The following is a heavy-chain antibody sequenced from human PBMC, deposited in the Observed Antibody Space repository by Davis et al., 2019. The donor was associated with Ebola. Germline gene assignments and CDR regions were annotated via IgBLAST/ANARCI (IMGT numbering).Heavy chain of an antibody. CDR3: AGQGWSGYSLRHWLDP. CDR1: GGSIISSSSY. Sequence: SETLSLTCTVSGGSIISSSSYWGWIRQPPRKGLEWIGCIDYSGITYYNPSLKSRVTISVDTSKNQFSLKLRSVTAADTAVYYCAGQGWSGYSLRHWLDPWGRGTLVTVSS. D-gene: IGHD3-3*01. J-gene: IGHJ5*02. CDR2: IDYSGIT. V-gene: IGHV4-39*01.